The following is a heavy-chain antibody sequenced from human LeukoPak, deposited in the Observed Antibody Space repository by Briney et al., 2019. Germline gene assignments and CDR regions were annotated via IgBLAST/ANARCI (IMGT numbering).Heavy chain of an antibody. J-gene: IGHJ3*02. CDR2: IYSGGST. Sequence: GGSLRLSCAASGFTVSSNYMSWVRQAPGKGLEWVSVIYSGGSTYYADSVKGRFTISRDNSKNTLYLQMNSLRAEDTAVYYCAKDLYGSGSYRPPDAFDIWGQGTMVTVSS. CDR1: GFTVSSNY. D-gene: IGHD3-10*01. CDR3: AKDLYGSGSYRPPDAFDI. V-gene: IGHV3-53*01.